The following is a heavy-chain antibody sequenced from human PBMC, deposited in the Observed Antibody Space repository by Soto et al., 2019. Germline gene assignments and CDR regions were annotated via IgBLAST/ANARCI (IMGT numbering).Heavy chain of an antibody. CDR2: IIPIFGTA. V-gene: IGHV1-69*13. CDR1: GGTFSSYA. D-gene: IGHD5-18*01. J-gene: IGHJ4*02. Sequence: GASVKVSCKASGGTFSSYAISWVRQAPGQGLEWMGGIIPIFGTANYAQKFQGRVTITADESTSTAYMELSSLRSEDTAVYYCAISGGGYSYGPHNDYWGQGTLVTVSS. CDR3: AISGGGYSYGPHNDY.